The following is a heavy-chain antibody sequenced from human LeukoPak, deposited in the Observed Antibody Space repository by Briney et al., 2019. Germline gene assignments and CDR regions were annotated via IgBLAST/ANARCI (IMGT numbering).Heavy chain of an antibody. Sequence: SVKVSCKASGGTFSSYAISWVRQAPGQGLEWMGGIIPIFGTANYAQKFQGRVTITADESTSTAYMELSSLRSEDTAVYYCARVGYGANRFDPWGQGTLVTVSS. J-gene: IGHJ5*02. CDR2: IIPIFGTA. D-gene: IGHD6-13*01. CDR3: ARVGYGANRFDP. V-gene: IGHV1-69*13. CDR1: GGTFSSYA.